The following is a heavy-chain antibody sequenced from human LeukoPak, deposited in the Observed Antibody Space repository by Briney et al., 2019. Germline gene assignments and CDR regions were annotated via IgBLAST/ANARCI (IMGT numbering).Heavy chain of an antibody. CDR2: IFCSGGT. Sequence: SETLSLTCSVSGTSISTNYWSWIRQPPGKGLEWLGCIFCSGGTNYKPSLKSRVTISVDTSKNQFSLKLSSVTAADTAVYYCASLHGYGSGRPWGQGTPVTVSS. J-gene: IGHJ5*02. CDR3: ASLHGYGSGRP. CDR1: GTSISTNY. D-gene: IGHD3-10*01. V-gene: IGHV4-59*08.